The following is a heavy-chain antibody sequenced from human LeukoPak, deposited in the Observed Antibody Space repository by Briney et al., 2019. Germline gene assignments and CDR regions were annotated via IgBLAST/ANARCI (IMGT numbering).Heavy chain of an antibody. D-gene: IGHD2-15*01. Sequence: ASVKVSCKASGYTFTSYYMHWVRQAPGQGLEWMGIINPSGGSTSYAQKFQGRVTMTRDTSTSTVYMELSSLRSEDTAVYYCAKDLMIGTNCSGGSCYGAAVDDAFDIWGQGTMVTVSS. J-gene: IGHJ3*02. CDR2: INPSGGST. CDR1: GYTFTSYY. CDR3: AKDLMIGTNCSGGSCYGAAVDDAFDI. V-gene: IGHV1-46*01.